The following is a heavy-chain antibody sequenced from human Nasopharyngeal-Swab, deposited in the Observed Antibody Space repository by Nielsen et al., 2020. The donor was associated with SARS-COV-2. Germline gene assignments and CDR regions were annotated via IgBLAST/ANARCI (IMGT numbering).Heavy chain of an antibody. V-gene: IGHV1-18*01. CDR2: ISAYNGNT. J-gene: IGHJ6*02. Sequence: ASVKVSCQASGYTFTSYGISWVRPAPGQGLEWMGWISAYNGNTNYAQKLQGRVTMTTDTSTSTAYMELRSLRSDDTAVYYCARDGAMRYCSSTSCSPGGGMDVWGQGTTVTVSS. D-gene: IGHD2-2*01. CDR3: ARDGAMRYCSSTSCSPGGGMDV. CDR1: GYTFTSYG.